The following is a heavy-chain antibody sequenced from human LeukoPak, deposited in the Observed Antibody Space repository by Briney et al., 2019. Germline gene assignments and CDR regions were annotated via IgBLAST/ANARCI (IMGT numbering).Heavy chain of an antibody. CDR2: ISYDGSNK. V-gene: IGHV3-30*18. CDR1: GFTFSNAW. Sequence: QAGGSLRLSCAASGFTFSNAWMSWVRQAPGKGLEWVAVISYDGSNKYYADSVKGRFTISRDNSKNTLYLQMNSLRAEDTAVYYCAKDHDTMMFDYWGQGTLVTVSS. D-gene: IGHD3-22*01. CDR3: AKDHDTMMFDY. J-gene: IGHJ4*02.